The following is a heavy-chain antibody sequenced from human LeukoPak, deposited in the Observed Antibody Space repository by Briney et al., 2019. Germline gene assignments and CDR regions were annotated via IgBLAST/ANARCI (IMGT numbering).Heavy chain of an antibody. CDR1: GFTFRSYG. D-gene: IGHD3-10*01. V-gene: IGHV3-33*01. CDR2: IWYDGSNK. J-gene: IGHJ3*02. Sequence: GGSLRLSCAASGFTFRSYGMHWVRQAPGKGLQWVAVIWYDGSNKYYADSVKGRFTISRDNSKNTLYLQMNSLRAEDTAVYYCARDPYGSGSTSFDIWGQGTMVTVSS. CDR3: ARDPYGSGSTSFDI.